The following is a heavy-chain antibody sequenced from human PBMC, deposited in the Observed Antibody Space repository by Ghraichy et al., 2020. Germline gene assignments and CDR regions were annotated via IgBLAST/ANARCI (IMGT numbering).Heavy chain of an antibody. CDR1: GFNFGGFY. J-gene: IGHJ6*02. CDR3: AREYRNGGMDV. D-gene: IGHD3-16*02. V-gene: IGHV3-11*01. Sequence: GGSLRLSCAASGFNFGGFYMEWIRQAPGKGLEWLSLISGGGDNIKYADSVKGRFTITRANAMNSLYLQMSSLRADDTAVYYCAREYRNGGMDVWGQGTTVTVSS. CDR2: ISGGGDNI.